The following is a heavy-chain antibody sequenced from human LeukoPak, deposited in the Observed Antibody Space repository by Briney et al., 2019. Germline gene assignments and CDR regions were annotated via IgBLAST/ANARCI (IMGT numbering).Heavy chain of an antibody. Sequence: SETLSLTCAVYGGSFSGYYWSWIRQPPGKGLEWIGEINHSGSTNYNPSLKSRVTISVDTSKNQFSLKLSSVTAADTAVYYCARRSPRYYYGSGSYSFDYWGRGTLVTVSS. V-gene: IGHV4-34*01. D-gene: IGHD3-10*01. CDR2: INHSGST. J-gene: IGHJ4*02. CDR3: ARRSPRYYYGSGSYSFDY. CDR1: GGSFSGYY.